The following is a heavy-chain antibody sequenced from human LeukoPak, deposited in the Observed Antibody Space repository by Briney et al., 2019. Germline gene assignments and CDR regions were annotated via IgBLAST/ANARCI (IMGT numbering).Heavy chain of an antibody. J-gene: IGHJ4*02. CDR3: ASPTARSSGWFYFDY. Sequence: PGGSLRLSCAASGFTFSSYAMSWVRQAPGKGLQWVSVIYSDGGTYYADSVKGRFTISRDNSKNTLYLQMNSLRAEDTAVYYCASPTARSSGWFYFDYWGQGALVTVSS. CDR2: IYSDGGT. D-gene: IGHD6-13*01. CDR1: GFTFSSYA. V-gene: IGHV3-66*01.